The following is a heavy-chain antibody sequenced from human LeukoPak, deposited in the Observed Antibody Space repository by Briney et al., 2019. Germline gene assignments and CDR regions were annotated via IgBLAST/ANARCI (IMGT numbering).Heavy chain of an antibody. CDR1: GGSISSYY. CDR2: IYYSGST. Sequence: PSETLSLTCTVSGGSISSYYWSWIRQPPGKGLEWIGYIYYSGSTNYNPSLKSRVTISVDRSKNQFSLKLSSVTAADTAVYYCARSASFYYYYYMDVWGKGTTVTVSS. D-gene: IGHD3-10*01. CDR3: ARSASFYYYYYMDV. J-gene: IGHJ6*03. V-gene: IGHV4-59*12.